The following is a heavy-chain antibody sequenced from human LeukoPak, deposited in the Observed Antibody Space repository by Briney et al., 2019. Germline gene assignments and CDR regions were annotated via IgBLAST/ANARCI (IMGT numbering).Heavy chain of an antibody. D-gene: IGHD3-22*01. CDR1: GFTFSDYY. Sequence: PGGSLRLSCAAFGFTFSDYYMNWVRQAPGKGLEWVSGISGSGGITHYADSVRGRFTISRDNSKNTLYLQMNSLRAEDTAVYYCAKDPTDFDSSGQTYFDYWGQGSLVTVSS. CDR3: AKDPTDFDSSGQTYFDY. J-gene: IGHJ4*02. CDR2: ISGSGGIT. V-gene: IGHV3-23*01.